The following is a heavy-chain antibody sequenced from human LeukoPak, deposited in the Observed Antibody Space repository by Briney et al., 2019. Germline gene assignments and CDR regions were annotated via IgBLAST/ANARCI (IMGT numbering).Heavy chain of an antibody. V-gene: IGHV4-38-2*02. D-gene: IGHD3-9*01. CDR2: IYHSGST. CDR1: XYSISXGXY. CDR3: ARDLGILRYFEL. J-gene: IGHJ4*02. Sequence: XSXYSISXGXYWGXXRXPPXXXXXWIGSIYHSGSTYYNPSLKSRVTISVDTSKNQFSLKLSSVTAADTAVYYCARDLGILRYFELWGQGTLVTVSS.